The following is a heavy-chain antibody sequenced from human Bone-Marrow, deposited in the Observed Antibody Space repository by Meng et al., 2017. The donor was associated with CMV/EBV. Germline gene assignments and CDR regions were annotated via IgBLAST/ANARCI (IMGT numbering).Heavy chain of an antibody. CDR2: ISYDGSNK. CDR3: ARGTLGRDSSSSYY. Sequence: GESLKISCAASGFTFSSYAMHWVRQAPGKGLEWVAVISYDGSNKYYADSVKGRFTISRDNSKNTLYLQMNSLRAEDTAVHYCARGTLGRDSSSSYYWGQGTLVTVSS. CDR1: GFTFSSYA. D-gene: IGHD6-6*01. V-gene: IGHV3-30-3*01. J-gene: IGHJ4*02.